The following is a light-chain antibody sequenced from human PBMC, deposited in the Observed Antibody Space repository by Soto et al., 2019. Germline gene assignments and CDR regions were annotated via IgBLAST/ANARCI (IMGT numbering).Light chain of an antibody. CDR3: SSYISDTTHLA. J-gene: IGLJ3*02. CDR2: EVT. CDR1: SDDIGTYDY. V-gene: IGLV2-14*01. Sequence: QSALTQPGSVSGSPGQSVTISCTGTSDDIGTYDYVSWYQQQPGRAPKLMISEVTKRPSEISDRFSGSKSGNTASLTISGLQPEDEAIYYCSSYISDTTHLAFGGGTKLTVL.